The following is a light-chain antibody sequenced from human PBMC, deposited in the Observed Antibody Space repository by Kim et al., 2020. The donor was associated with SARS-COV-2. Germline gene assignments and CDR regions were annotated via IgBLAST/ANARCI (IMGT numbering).Light chain of an antibody. Sequence: DIVMTQSPLSLPVTPGEPASISCRSSQSLLHRDGHTYLDWYLQKPGQSPQLLIYLGSNRASGVPDRFSGSGSGTDFTLKISRVEVEDVGVYYCMQPLQTPYAFGQGTKLEI. CDR3: MQPLQTPYA. CDR1: QSLLHRDGHTY. J-gene: IGKJ2*01. CDR2: LGS. V-gene: IGKV2-28*01.